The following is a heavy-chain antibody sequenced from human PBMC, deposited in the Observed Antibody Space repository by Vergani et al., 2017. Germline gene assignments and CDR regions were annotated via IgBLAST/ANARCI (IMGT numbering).Heavy chain of an antibody. CDR1: EFILGTYW. CDR3: AKGAADYDFWSGYDP. Sequence: DVQIVESGGGLVQPGGSLRLSCTGSEFILGTYWMTWVRQAPRKGLEWVASIKQDGSEKQYVDSVKGRFTISRDNSKNTLYLQMNSLRAEDTAVYYCAKGAADYDFWSGYDPWGQGTLVTVSS. D-gene: IGHD3-3*01. V-gene: IGHV3-7*03. J-gene: IGHJ5*02. CDR2: IKQDGSEK.